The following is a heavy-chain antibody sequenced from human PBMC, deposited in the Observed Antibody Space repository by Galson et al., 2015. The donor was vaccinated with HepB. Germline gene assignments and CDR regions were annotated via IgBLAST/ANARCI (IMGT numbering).Heavy chain of an antibody. V-gene: IGHV3-7*01. Sequence: SLRLSCAASGFTFSSYGMHWVRQAPGKGLEWVADINQDGSSKYYVDSVKGRFSISRDSAKNSLYLQMNSLRDEDTAVYYCARERGYSSGLFRLDYWGQGTLVTVSA. CDR1: GFTFSSYG. D-gene: IGHD3-10*01. CDR3: ARERGYSSGLFRLDY. CDR2: INQDGSSK. J-gene: IGHJ4*02.